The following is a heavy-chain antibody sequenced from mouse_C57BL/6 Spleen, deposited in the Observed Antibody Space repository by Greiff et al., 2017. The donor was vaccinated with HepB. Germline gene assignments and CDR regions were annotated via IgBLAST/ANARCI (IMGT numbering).Heavy chain of an antibody. J-gene: IGHJ2*01. V-gene: IGHV1-15*01. CDR1: GYTFTDYE. CDR3: TKTGTGFDY. Sequence: QVQLQQSGAELVRPGASVTLSCKASGYTFTDYEMHWVKQTPVHDLEWIGAIDPETGGTAYNQKFKGKAILTADKSSSTAYMELRSLTSEDSAVYYCTKTGTGFDYWGQGTTLTVSS. CDR2: IDPETGGT. D-gene: IGHD4-1*01.